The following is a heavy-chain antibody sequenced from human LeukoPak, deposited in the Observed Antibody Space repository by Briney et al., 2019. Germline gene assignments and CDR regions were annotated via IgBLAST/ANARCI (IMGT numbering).Heavy chain of an antibody. V-gene: IGHV1-69*13. J-gene: IGHJ6*02. Sequence: SVKVSCKASGGTFSSYAIRWVRQAPGQGLEWMGGIIPIFGTANYAQKFQGRVTITADESTSTAYMELSSLRSEDTAVYYCAREVAIPKSYYYYGMDVWGQGTTVTVSS. CDR2: IIPIFGTA. CDR1: GGTFSSYA. D-gene: IGHD5-12*01. CDR3: AREVAIPKSYYYYGMDV.